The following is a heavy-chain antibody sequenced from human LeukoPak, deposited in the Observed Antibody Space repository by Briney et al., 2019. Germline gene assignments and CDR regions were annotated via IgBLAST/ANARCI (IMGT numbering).Heavy chain of an antibody. V-gene: IGHV3-23*01. CDR2: ISGSGGST. J-gene: IGHJ4*02. CDR1: GFTFSSYA. Sequence: GGSLRLSCAASGFTFSSYAMSWVRQAPGKGLEWVSAISGSGGSTVYADSVKGRFTISRDNSKNTLYLQMNSLRAEDSAVYYCAKTPSYDFLTGPPFDYWGQGTLVTVSS. CDR3: AKTPSYDFLTGPPFDY. D-gene: IGHD3-9*01.